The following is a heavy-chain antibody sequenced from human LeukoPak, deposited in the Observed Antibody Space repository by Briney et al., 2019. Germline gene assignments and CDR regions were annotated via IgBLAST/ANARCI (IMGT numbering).Heavy chain of an antibody. CDR2: IKQDGSEK. Sequence: GGSLRLSCAASGFTFSSYWMSWVRQAPGKGLEWVANIKQDGSEKYYVDSVKGRFTISRDNSKNTLYLQMNSLRAEDTAVYYCAKDSLRRPYYDYVWGTPGAFDIWGQGTMVTVSS. D-gene: IGHD3-16*01. J-gene: IGHJ3*02. CDR3: AKDSLRRPYYDYVWGTPGAFDI. CDR1: GFTFSSYW. V-gene: IGHV3-7*01.